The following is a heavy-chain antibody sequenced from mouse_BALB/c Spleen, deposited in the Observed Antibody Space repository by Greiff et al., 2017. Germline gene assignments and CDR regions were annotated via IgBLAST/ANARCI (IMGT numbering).Heavy chain of an antibody. Sequence: VQLQQSGAELVRPGVSVKISCKGSGYTFTDYAMHWVKQSHAKSLEWIGVISTYYGDASYNQKFKGKATMTVDKSSSTAYMELARLTSEDSAIYYCASSITTASWFADWGQGTLVTVSA. V-gene: IGHV1S137*01. CDR3: ASSITTASWFAD. D-gene: IGHD1-2*01. J-gene: IGHJ3*01. CDR1: GYTFTDYA. CDR2: ISTYYGDA.